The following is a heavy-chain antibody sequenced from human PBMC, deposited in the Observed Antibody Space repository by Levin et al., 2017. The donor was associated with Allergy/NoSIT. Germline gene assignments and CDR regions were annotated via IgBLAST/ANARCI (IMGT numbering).Heavy chain of an antibody. CDR1: GFTFSSYA. D-gene: IGHD3-22*01. CDR2: ISYDGSNK. V-gene: IGHV3-30*04. CDR3: ARASEYYYDSSGHLGAFDI. Sequence: GESLKISCAASGFTFSSYAMHWVRQAPGKGLEWVAVISYDGSNKYYADSVKGRFTISRDNSKNTLYLQMNSLRAEDTAVYYCARASEYYYDSSGHLGAFDIWGQGTMVTVSS. J-gene: IGHJ3*02.